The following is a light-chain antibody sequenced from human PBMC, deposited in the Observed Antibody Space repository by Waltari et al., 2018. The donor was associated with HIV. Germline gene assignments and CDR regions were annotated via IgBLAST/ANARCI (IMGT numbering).Light chain of an antibody. CDR2: RNY. Sequence: QSVLTQPPSASGTPGQTVTISCSGSTSHVETPWVYSYQQLPGTAPKLLIYRNYQRPSGVPDRFSSSKSGASASLIISGLRSEDEADYSCGVWDSTLKQWLFGGGTKLTVL. CDR3: GVWDSTLKQWL. CDR1: TSHVETPW. V-gene: IGLV1-47*01. J-gene: IGLJ3*02.